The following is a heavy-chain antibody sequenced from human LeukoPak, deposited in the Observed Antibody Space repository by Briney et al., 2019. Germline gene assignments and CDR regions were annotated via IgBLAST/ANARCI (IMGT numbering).Heavy chain of an antibody. V-gene: IGHV3-66*01. CDR2: IYSGGST. CDR1: GFTVRNNY. J-gene: IGHJ4*02. Sequence: GGSLRLSCAASGFTVRNNYMSWVRQAPGKGLEWVSVIYSGGSTYYADSVKGRFTISRDNSKNTLYLQMNSLGAEDTAVYFCATGERMVRGDGVDYWGQGTQVTVSS. CDR3: ATGERMVRGDGVDY. D-gene: IGHD3-10*01.